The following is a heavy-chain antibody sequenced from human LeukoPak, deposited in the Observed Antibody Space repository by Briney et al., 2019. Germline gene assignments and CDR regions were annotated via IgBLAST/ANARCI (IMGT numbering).Heavy chain of an antibody. CDR2: ISSSGSTI. Sequence: GGSLRLSCAASGFTFSDYYMSWIRQAPGKGLEWVSYISSSGSTIYYADSVKGRFTISRDNAKNSLYLQMNSLRAEDTAVYYCAKPAYAGYYYYMDVWGKGTTVTVSS. J-gene: IGHJ6*03. CDR3: AKPAYAGYYYYMDV. CDR1: GFTFSDYY. D-gene: IGHD3-16*01. V-gene: IGHV3-11*04.